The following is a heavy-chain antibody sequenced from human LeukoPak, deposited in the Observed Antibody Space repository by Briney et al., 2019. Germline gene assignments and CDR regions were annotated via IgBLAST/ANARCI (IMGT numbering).Heavy chain of an antibody. D-gene: IGHD5-12*01. CDR3: ARDRVGGYDYAYFDL. J-gene: IGHJ2*01. CDR1: GGSVSNGNYY. V-gene: IGHV4-61*01. Sequence: SETLSLTCTVSGGSVSNGNYYWSWIRQPPGKGLEWIGYLYYSGSTNYNPSLKSRVTISIDTSKNQFSLKLSSVTAADTAVYYCARDRVGGYDYAYFDLWGRGTLDTVSS. CDR2: LYYSGST.